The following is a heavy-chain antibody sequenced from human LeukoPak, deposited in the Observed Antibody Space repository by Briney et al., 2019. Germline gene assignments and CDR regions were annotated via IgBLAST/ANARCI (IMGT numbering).Heavy chain of an antibody. CDR1: GGSISSYY. CDR2: IYYSGST. CDR3: ARGGLYYDFWSGYYLYDAFDI. J-gene: IGHJ3*02. Sequence: SETLSLTCTVSGGSISSYYRSWIRQPPGKGLEWIGYIYYSGSTNYNPSLKSRVTISVDTSKKQFSLKLSSVTAADAAVYYCARGGLYYDFWSGYYLYDAFDIWGQGTMVTVSS. D-gene: IGHD3-3*01. V-gene: IGHV4-59*01.